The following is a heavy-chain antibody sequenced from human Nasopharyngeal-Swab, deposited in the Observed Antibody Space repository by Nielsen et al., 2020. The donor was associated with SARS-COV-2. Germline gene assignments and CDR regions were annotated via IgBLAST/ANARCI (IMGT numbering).Heavy chain of an antibody. CDR3: ARDQYGDYGDY. V-gene: IGHV3-53*01. D-gene: IGHD4-17*01. CDR2: IYSGGST. J-gene: IGHJ4*02. Sequence: VRQMPGKGLEWVSVIYSGGSTYYADSVKGRFTIFRDNSKNTLYLQMNSPRAEDTAVYYCARDQYGDYGDYWGQGTLVTVSS.